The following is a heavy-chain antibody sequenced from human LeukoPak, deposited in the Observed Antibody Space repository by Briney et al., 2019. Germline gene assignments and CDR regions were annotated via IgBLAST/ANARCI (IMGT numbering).Heavy chain of an antibody. CDR1: GGSISSSSFY. CDR3: ARLPTITFFDY. D-gene: IGHD5-12*01. J-gene: IGHJ4*02. V-gene: IGHV4-39*01. CDR2: TYYSGST. Sequence: PETLSLTCTVSGGSISSSSFYWGWIRQPPGRGLEWIGSTYYSGSTSYNPPLKSRVAISVDTSKNQFSLKLSSVTAADTAVYYCARLPTITFFDYWGQGTLVTVSS.